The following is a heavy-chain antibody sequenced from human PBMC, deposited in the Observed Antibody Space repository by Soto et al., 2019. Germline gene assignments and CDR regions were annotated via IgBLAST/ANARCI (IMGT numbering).Heavy chain of an antibody. J-gene: IGHJ4*02. CDR2: ICYDGSNK. Sequence: GGSLRLSCAASGFTFSSCGMHWVRQAPGKGLEWVAVICYDGSNKYYADSVKGRFTISRDNSKNTLYLQMNSLRAEDTAVYYCAKNYYFDYWGQGTLVTVSS. CDR3: AKNYYFDY. V-gene: IGHV3-33*06. CDR1: GFTFSSCG.